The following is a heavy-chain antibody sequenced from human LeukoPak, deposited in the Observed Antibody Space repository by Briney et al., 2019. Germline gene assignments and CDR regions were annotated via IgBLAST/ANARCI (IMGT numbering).Heavy chain of an antibody. Sequence: GGALRLSRVASGFTLRRYAIHWVRQAPGKGGGGVAVISYDGSNKYYADSVKGRFTISRDNSKNTLYLQMNSLRAEDTAVYYCARDPRLSMVRGVISGFDYWGQGTLVTVSS. D-gene: IGHD3-10*01. V-gene: IGHV3-30*04. CDR2: ISYDGSNK. J-gene: IGHJ4*02. CDR3: ARDPRLSMVRGVISGFDY. CDR1: GFTLRRYA.